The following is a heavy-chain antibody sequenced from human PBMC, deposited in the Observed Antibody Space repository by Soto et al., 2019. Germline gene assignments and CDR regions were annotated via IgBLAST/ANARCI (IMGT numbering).Heavy chain of an antibody. V-gene: IGHV1-69*01. CDR2: IIPIFGTA. D-gene: IGHD3-9*01. J-gene: IGHJ3*02. Sequence: QVQLVQSGAEVKKPGSSVKVSCKASGGTFSSYAISWVRQAPGQGLEWMGGIIPIFGTANYAQKFQGRVTITADESTSTAYMELSSLRSEETAVYYCARQRNRYFDLGPDAFDIWGQGTMVTVSS. CDR3: ARQRNRYFDLGPDAFDI. CDR1: GGTFSSYA.